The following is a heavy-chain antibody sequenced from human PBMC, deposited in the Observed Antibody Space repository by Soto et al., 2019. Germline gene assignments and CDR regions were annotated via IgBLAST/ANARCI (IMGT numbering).Heavy chain of an antibody. Sequence: QVQLQESGPGLVKPSETLSLTCTVSGGSTSSYYWSWIRQPPGKGLEWIGHIYYSGSTNYNPSLKSRVTISLDTSKNLFSLRLSSVTAADTAMYYCARGSTYTSPDYWGQGNLVTVSS. CDR1: GGSTSSYY. V-gene: IGHV4-59*01. CDR3: ARGSTYTSPDY. CDR2: IYYSGST. D-gene: IGHD2-2*01. J-gene: IGHJ4*02.